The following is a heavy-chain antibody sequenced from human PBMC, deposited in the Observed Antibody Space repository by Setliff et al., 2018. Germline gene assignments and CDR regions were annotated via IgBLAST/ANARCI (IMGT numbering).Heavy chain of an antibody. V-gene: IGHV1-2*02. J-gene: IGHJ6*03. CDR3: ARDGDILTTYYIYYYYMDV. Sequence: ASVKVSCKASGYTFTGYYIHWVRQAPGQGLEYVGWINPNSGGTNYAPKFQGRVTMTRDTSISTVYMEVSRLRSDDTAVYFCARDGDILTTYYIYYYYMDVWGKGTTVTVSS. D-gene: IGHD3-9*01. CDR1: GYTFTGYY. CDR2: INPNSGGT.